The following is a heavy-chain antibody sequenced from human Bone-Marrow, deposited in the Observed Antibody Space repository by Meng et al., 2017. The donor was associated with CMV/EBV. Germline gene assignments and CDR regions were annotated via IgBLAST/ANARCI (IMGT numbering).Heavy chain of an antibody. CDR1: GGSISSSNW. V-gene: IGHV4-4*02. CDR3: ASRRGYSGYDRRGGWFDP. Sequence: SETLSLTCAVSGGSISSSNWWSWARQPPGKGLEWIGEIYHSGSTNYNPSLKSRVTISVDKSKNQFSLKLSSVTAADTAVYYCASRRGYSGYDRRGGWFDPWGQGTLVTVSS. D-gene: IGHD5-12*01. J-gene: IGHJ5*02. CDR2: IYHSGST.